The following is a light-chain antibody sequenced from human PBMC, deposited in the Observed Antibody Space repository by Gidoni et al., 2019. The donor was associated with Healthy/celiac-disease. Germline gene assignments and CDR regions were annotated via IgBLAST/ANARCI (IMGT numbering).Light chain of an antibody. J-gene: IGKJ4*01. CDR1: QRVSSY. Sequence: EIVLTQSPATLSLSPGERATRSCRASQRVSSYLAWYQQKLGQAPRLLIYDASNRATGIPARFSGSGSGTDFTLTISSLEPEDFAVYYCQKRRNWPLTFGGGTKVEIK. CDR2: DAS. CDR3: QKRRNWPLT. V-gene: IGKV3-11*01.